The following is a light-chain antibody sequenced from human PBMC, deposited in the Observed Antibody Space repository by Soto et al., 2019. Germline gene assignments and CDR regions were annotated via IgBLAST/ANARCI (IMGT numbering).Light chain of an antibody. CDR3: QQYSNWPRT. J-gene: IGKJ2*01. CDR2: GAS. Sequence: EIVMTQCPATLSVSPGERATLSCRASQSVSSNLAWYQQKPGQAPRLLIYGASTRATGIPARFSGSGSGTEFTLTISSLQSEDFAVYYCQQYSNWPRTFGQGTKLDIK. V-gene: IGKV3-15*01. CDR1: QSVSSN.